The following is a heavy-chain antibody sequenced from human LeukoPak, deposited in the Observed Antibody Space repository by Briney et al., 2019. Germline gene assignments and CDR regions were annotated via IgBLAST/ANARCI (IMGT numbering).Heavy chain of an antibody. CDR1: GFTFDDYA. CDR2: ISSSGSTI. J-gene: IGHJ4*02. V-gene: IGHV3-48*03. CDR3: AGDYGGNFDY. D-gene: IGHD4-23*01. Sequence: GGSLRLSCAASGFTFDDYAMHWVRQAPGKGLEWVSYISSSGSTIYYADSVKGRFTISRDNAKNSLYLQMNSLRAEDTAVYYCAGDYGGNFDYWGQGTLVTVSS.